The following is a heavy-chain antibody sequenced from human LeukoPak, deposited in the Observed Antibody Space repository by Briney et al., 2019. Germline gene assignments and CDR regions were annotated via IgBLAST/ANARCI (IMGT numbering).Heavy chain of an antibody. Sequence: GGSLRLSCAASGFNLSSYAMSWVRQAPGKGLEWVSVISGSGVGTCYADSVKGRFTISRDNSKNTLDLQMNSLRAEDTAVYYCAKGDTSIVRRYYFDYWGQGTLVTVSS. V-gene: IGHV3-23*01. CDR3: AKGDTSIVRRYYFDY. CDR1: GFNLSSYA. D-gene: IGHD5-18*01. J-gene: IGHJ4*02. CDR2: ISGSGVGT.